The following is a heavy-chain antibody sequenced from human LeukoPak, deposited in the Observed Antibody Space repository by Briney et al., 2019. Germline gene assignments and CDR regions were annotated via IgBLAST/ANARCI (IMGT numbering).Heavy chain of an antibody. V-gene: IGHV3-23*01. Sequence: GGSLRLSCAASGFTFSSYAMSWVPQAPGKGLEWVSAISGSGGSTYYAVSVKGRFTISRDNSKNTLYLQMNSLRAEDTAVYYCAKNYDSSGPGDYWGQGTLVTVPS. CDR3: AKNYDSSGPGDY. D-gene: IGHD3-22*01. CDR1: GFTFSSYA. CDR2: ISGSGGST. J-gene: IGHJ4*02.